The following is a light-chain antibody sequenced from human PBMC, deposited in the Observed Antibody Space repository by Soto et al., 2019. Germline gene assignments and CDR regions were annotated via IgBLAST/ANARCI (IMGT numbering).Light chain of an antibody. J-gene: IGKJ1*01. V-gene: IGKV3-20*01. CDR1: QSADSDY. CDR3: QLYNTGM. CDR2: GGS. Sequence: IVLTQSPGTLSLSPGEIATLSCRASQSADSDYFAWYQQKPGQAPRLLIYGGSRRATGIPDRFSGGGSGTDFTLNISRLEPEDYAVYYCQLYNTGMFGQGTKVEI.